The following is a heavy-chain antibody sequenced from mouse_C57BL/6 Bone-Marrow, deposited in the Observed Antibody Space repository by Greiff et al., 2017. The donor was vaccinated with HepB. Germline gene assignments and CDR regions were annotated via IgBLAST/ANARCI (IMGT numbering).Heavy chain of an antibody. CDR3: ARHGDHYGSSYVRGAMDY. CDR1: GFTFSDYG. D-gene: IGHD1-1*01. CDR2: ISNLAYSI. Sequence: EVMLVESGGGLVQPGGSLKLSCAASGFTFSDYGMAWVRQAPRKGPEWVAFISNLAYSIYYADTVTGRFTISRENAKNTLYLEMSSLRSEDTAMYYCARHGDHYGSSYVRGAMDYWGQGTSVTVSS. V-gene: IGHV5-15*01. J-gene: IGHJ4*01.